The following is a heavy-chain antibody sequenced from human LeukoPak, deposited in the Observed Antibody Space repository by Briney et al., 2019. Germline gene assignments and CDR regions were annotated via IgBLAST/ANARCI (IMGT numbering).Heavy chain of an antibody. V-gene: IGHV3-23*01. CDR3: AKDSYYDILTGYEDY. J-gene: IGHJ4*02. CDR1: GFTFSNYA. Sequence: PGGSLRLSCAASGFTFSNYAMSWVRQGPGKGLEWVSSIGGSGATAYYADSVKGRFTISRDNSKNTLYLQMNSLRAEDTAVYYCAKDSYYDILTGYEDYWGQGTLVTVSS. D-gene: IGHD3-9*01. CDR2: IGGSGATA.